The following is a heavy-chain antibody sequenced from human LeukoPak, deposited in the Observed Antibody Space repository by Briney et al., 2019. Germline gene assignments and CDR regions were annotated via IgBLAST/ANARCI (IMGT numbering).Heavy chain of an antibody. CDR3: SRLPDP. CDR2: IYYSGST. J-gene: IGHJ5*02. V-gene: IGHV4-59*01. Sequence: SETLSLTCIVSGGSISSYYWSWIRQPPGKGLEWIGYIYYSGSTNYNPSLKSRVTISVDTSKNQFSLKLSSVTAADTAVYYCSRLPDPWGQGTLVTVSS. CDR1: GGSISSYY.